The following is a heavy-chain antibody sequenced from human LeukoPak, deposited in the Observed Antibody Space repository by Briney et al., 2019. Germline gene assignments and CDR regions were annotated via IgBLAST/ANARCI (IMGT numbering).Heavy chain of an antibody. Sequence: PSETLSLTCAVYGGSFSGYYWSWIRQPPGKGLEWIGSIYYSGSTYYNPSLKSRVTISVDTSKNQFSLKLSSVTAADTAVYYCARGSRGWYRENNWFDPWGQGTLVTVSS. V-gene: IGHV4-34*01. CDR3: ARGSRGWYRENNWFDP. D-gene: IGHD6-19*01. CDR1: GGSFSGYY. CDR2: IYYSGST. J-gene: IGHJ5*02.